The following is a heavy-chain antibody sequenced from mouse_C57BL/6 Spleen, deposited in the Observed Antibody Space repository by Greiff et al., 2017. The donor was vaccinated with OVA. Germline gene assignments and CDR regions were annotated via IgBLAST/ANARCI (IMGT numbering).Heavy chain of an antibody. J-gene: IGHJ2*01. CDR2: IHPNSGST. Sequence: VKLQQPGAELVKPGASVKLSCKASGYTFTSYWMHWVKQRPGQGLEWIGMIHPNSGSTNYNEKFKSKATLTVDKSSSTAYMQLSSLTSEDSAVYYCARSSYGYDEDYFDYWGQGTTLTVSS. CDR1: GYTFTSYW. CDR3: ARSSYGYDEDYFDY. V-gene: IGHV1-64*01. D-gene: IGHD2-2*01.